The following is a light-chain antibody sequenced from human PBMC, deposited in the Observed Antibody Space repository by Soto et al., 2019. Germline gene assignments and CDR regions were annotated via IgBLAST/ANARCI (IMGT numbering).Light chain of an antibody. J-gene: IGKJ1*01. V-gene: IGKV3-20*01. CDR2: GAS. Sequence: ERGLRQYPGTLSLSPGERATLSCRASQSVSSNSLAWYQQKVGQAPRLLIFGASSRATGVPDRFSGSGSGTDFTLTISRLQPEDFAVYYCQQYGQSPRTFAQGTKVDIK. CDR3: QQYGQSPRT. CDR1: QSVSSNS.